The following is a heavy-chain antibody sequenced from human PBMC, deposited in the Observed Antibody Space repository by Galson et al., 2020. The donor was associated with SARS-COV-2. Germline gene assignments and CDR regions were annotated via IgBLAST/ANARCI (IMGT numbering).Heavy chain of an antibody. CDR1: GYTFTSYD. J-gene: IGHJ6*03. Sequence: ASVKVSCKASGYTFTSYDINWVRQATGQGLEWMGWMNPNSGNTGYAQKFQGRVTMTRNTSISTAYMELSSLRSEDTAVYYCARGVKVVRGVIITYSYYYYYMDVWGKGTTVTVSS. CDR3: ARGVKVVRGVIITYSYYYYYMDV. CDR2: MNPNSGNT. D-gene: IGHD3-10*01. V-gene: IGHV1-8*01.